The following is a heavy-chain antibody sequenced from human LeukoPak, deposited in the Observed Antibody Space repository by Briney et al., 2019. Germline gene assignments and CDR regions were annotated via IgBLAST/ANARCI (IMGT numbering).Heavy chain of an antibody. CDR2: FDPEDGET. D-gene: IGHD3-22*01. CDR3: ATADYYDSSGYYSEFDY. V-gene: IGHV1-24*01. J-gene: IGHJ4*02. Sequence: ASVKVSCKVSGYTLTELSMHWVRLAPGKGLEWMGGFDPEDGETIYAQKFQGRVTMTEDTSTDTAYMELSSLRSEDTAVYYCATADYYDSSGYYSEFDYWGQGTLVTVPS. CDR1: GYTLTELS.